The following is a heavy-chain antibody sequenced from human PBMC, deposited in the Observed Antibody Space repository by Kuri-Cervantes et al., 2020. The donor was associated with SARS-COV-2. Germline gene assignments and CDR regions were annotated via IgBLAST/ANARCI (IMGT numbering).Heavy chain of an antibody. J-gene: IGHJ4*01. D-gene: IGHD6-6*01. Sequence: ASVKVSCKASGYTFTGYYMHWVRQAPGQGLEWMGWINPNSGGTNYAQKFQGRVTMTRDTSISTAYMELSRLRSDDTAVYYCARLVLGGTYSSSYGSGDYWGHGTLVTVSS. CDR3: ARLVLGGTYSSSYGSGDY. CDR1: GYTFTGYY. CDR2: INPNSGGT. V-gene: IGHV1-2*02.